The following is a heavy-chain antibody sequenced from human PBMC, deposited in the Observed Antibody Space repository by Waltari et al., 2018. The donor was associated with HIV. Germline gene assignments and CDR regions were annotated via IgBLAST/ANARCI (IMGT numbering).Heavy chain of an antibody. CDR3: ARLGYVWGSYRSPRAFGI. J-gene: IGHJ3*02. V-gene: IGHV3-74*01. Sequence: EVQLVESGGGLVQPGGSLSLSGAAPGFTFISYWMHWVRQAPGKGLVWFSRINSDGSSTSYADSVKGRFTISRDNAKNTLYLQMNSLRAEDTAVYYCARLGYVWGSYRSPRAFGIWGQGTMVTVSS. CDR2: INSDGSST. CDR1: GFTFISYW. D-gene: IGHD3-16*02.